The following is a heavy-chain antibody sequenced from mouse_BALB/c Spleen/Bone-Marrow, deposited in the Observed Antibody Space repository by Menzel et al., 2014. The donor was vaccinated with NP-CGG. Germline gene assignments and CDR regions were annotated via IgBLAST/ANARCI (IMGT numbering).Heavy chain of an antibody. D-gene: IGHD3-2*01. CDR3: ARRDSSGYLFDY. V-gene: IGHV1S81*02. CDR1: GYTFTTYW. Sequence: VQLQQSGAELVRPGASVKLSCKASGYTFTTYWMHWVKQRPGQGLEWIGEINPSDGRTNYNEKFKSKATLTVDKSSNAAYMQLSSLTSEDSAVYYCARRDSSGYLFDYWGQGTTLTVSS. J-gene: IGHJ2*01. CDR2: INPSDGRT.